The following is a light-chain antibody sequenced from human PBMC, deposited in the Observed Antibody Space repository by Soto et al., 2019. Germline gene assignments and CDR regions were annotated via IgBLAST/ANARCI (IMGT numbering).Light chain of an antibody. CDR1: QDISTY. V-gene: IGKV1-33*01. J-gene: IGKJ2*01. CDR2: TVP. CDR3: QQYNSLPYT. Sequence: DIPMTQSPSSLSASLGDRVTITCRASQDISTYLNWYQQKPGKAPNLLIYTVPNLETGVPSRFSGRGSGKVFTLTISALQPEDIETYDCQQYNSLPYTFGQGTRLEIE.